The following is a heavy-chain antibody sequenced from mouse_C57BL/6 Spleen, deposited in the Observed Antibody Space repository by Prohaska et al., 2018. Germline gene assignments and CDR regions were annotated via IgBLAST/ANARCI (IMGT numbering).Heavy chain of an antibody. CDR1: GFTFSGFW. CDR3: MRYGNYWYFDV. Sequence: GFTFSGFWMSLVRQTPEKPLEWIGDINSDGSAINYAPSIKDRFTILRDNDKSTLYLQMSNVRSEDTATYFCMRYGNYWYFDVWGTGTTVTVSS. D-gene: IGHD2-1*01. J-gene: IGHJ1*03. V-gene: IGHV11-2*01. CDR2: INSDGSAI.